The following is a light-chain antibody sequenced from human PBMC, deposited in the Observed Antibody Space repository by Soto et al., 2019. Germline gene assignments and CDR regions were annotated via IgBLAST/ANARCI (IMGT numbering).Light chain of an antibody. Sequence: DVVLPQSPLSLSVTLGQPASISCGSSRSLVHSDGNIYLIWFQQRPGQSPRRLIYHVSNRDSGVPDRFRGSGSVTDFTLKISRVEAEDVGVYYCLQATHWPHTFGQGTKVDIK. CDR2: HVS. CDR3: LQATHWPHT. CDR1: RSLVHSDGNIY. J-gene: IGKJ2*01. V-gene: IGKV2-30*02.